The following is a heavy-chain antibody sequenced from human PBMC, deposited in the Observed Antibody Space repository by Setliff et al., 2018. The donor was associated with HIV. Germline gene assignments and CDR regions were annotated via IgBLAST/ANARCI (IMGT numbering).Heavy chain of an antibody. V-gene: IGHV4-39*02. CDR2: FYYSGST. CDR1: GDSISRSRYY. J-gene: IGHJ4*02. CDR3: ARDPGSGWYVNRYLDY. D-gene: IGHD6-19*01. Sequence: SETLSLTCVVSGDSISRSRYYWGWIRQPPGKGLEWIGSFYYSGSTSYNPSLKSRVTISRDNAKNSLYLQMNSLRAEDTAVYYCARDPGSGWYVNRYLDYWGQGTLVTVSS.